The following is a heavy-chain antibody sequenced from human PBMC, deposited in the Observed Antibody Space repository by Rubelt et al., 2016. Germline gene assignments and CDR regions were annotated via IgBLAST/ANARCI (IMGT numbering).Heavy chain of an antibody. CDR2: ISGTGNVI. Sequence: NWVRQAPGKGLEWVAYISGTGNVIYYADSVKGRFTIFRDTAKNSLYLQMNSPRDEDTAVYYCARGKGGSGLYLPYWGQGSLVTVSS. V-gene: IGHV3-48*02. CDR3: ARGKGGSGLYLPY. D-gene: IGHD6-19*01. J-gene: IGHJ4*02.